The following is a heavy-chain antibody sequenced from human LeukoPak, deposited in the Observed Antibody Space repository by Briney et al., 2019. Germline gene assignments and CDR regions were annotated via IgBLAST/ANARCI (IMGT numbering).Heavy chain of an antibody. V-gene: IGHV6-1*01. J-gene: IGHJ3*02. CDR2: TYYRSKWYN. CDR1: GDSVSSNSAA. Sequence: SQTLSLTCAVSGDSVSSNSAAWHWIRQSPSRGLEWLGRTYYRSKWYNDYAVSVKSRITINPDTSKNQFSLQLNSVTPEDTAVYYCASRARGIKHAGAFDIWGQGTMVTVSS. D-gene: IGHD1-26*01. CDR3: ASRARGIKHAGAFDI.